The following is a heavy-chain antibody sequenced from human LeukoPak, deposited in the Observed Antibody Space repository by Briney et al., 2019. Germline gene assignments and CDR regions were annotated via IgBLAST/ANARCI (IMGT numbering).Heavy chain of an antibody. V-gene: IGHV3-48*01. CDR1: GFTFSSYS. J-gene: IGHJ5*02. CDR2: ISSSSSTI. Sequence: GGSLRLSCAASGFTFSSYSMNWVRQAPGKGLEWVSYISSSSSTIYYADSVKGRFTISRDNAKNSLYLQMNSLRAEDTAVYYCARDAFQYSSSWRLDPWGQGTLVTVSS. CDR3: ARDAFQYSSSWRLDP. D-gene: IGHD6-13*01.